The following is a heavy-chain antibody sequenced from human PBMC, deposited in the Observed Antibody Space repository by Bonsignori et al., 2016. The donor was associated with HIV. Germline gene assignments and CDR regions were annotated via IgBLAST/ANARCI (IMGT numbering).Heavy chain of an antibody. V-gene: IGHV3-21*01. CDR2: ISSGSTYI. Sequence: WIRQPPGKGLEWVSSISSGSTYIYYADSVKGRFTISRDNAKKSLFLQMNSLRAEDTAVYYCARGDRYYYYMDVWGKGTTVTVSS. J-gene: IGHJ6*03. CDR3: ARGDRYYYYMDV.